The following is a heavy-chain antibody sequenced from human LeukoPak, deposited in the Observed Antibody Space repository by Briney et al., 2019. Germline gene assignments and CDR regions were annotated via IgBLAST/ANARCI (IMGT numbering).Heavy chain of an antibody. J-gene: IGHJ5*02. CDR1: GFTFSSYG. Sequence: PGGSLRLSCAASGFTFSSYGMHWVRQAPGKGLEWVANIKQDGSEKYYVDSVKGRFTISRDNAKNSLYLQMNSLRAEDTAVYYCARGHYSGYDYWFDPWGQGTLVTVSS. CDR3: ARGHYSGYDYWFDP. CDR2: IKQDGSEK. V-gene: IGHV3-7*01. D-gene: IGHD5-12*01.